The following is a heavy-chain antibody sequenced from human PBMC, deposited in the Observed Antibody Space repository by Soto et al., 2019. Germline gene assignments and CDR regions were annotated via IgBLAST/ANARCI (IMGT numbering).Heavy chain of an antibody. V-gene: IGHV1-69*06. D-gene: IGHD3-22*01. CDR1: GGTFSRYS. CDR3: ASGLYDSSGFIRDAFDI. Sequence: SVKVSCKASGGTFSRYSISWVRQAPGQGLEWMGGIIPIFGTANYAQKFQGRVTITADKSTSTAYMELSSLRSEDTAVYYCASGLYDSSGFIRDAFDIWGQGTMVTVSS. CDR2: IIPIFGTA. J-gene: IGHJ3*02.